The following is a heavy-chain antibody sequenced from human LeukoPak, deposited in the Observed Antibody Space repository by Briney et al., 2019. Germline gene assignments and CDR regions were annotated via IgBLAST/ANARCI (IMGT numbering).Heavy chain of an antibody. J-gene: IGHJ4*02. CDR3: ARGRAVAGNLPHVFDY. CDR2: IYYSGST. V-gene: IGHV4-59*12. CDR1: GGSISSYY. D-gene: IGHD6-19*01. Sequence: PSETLSLTCTVSGGSISSYYWSWIRQPPGKGLEWIGYIYYSGSTNYNPSLKSRVAISVDTSKNQFSLKLSSVTAADTAVYYCARGRAVAGNLPHVFDYWGQGTLVTVSS.